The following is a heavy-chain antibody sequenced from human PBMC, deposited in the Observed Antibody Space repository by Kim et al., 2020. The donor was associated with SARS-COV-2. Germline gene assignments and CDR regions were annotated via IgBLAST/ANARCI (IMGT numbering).Heavy chain of an antibody. J-gene: IGHJ5*02. Sequence: KYYADPVKGRVPNSRDNAKNKLYLKMNSLRAEDTAVYYWAKDRGGMPWFDPWGQGTLVTVSS. V-gene: IGHV3-30*02. CDR3: AKDRGGMPWFDP. D-gene: IGHD3-16*01. CDR2: K.